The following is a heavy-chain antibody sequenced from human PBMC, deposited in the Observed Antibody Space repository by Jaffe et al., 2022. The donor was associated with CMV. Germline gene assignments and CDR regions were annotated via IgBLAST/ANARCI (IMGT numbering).Heavy chain of an antibody. CDR1: GYTFINYR. CDR2: IGGASGNA. D-gene: IGHD3-22*01. J-gene: IGHJ6*03. V-gene: IGHV1-18*04. Sequence: QVQLVQSEAEVREPGASVTVVCKASGYTFINYRINWVRQAPGQGLEWMGSIGGASGNAKYGQKFQGRVTMTRDTSTRTAHMELRSLASDDTAVYFCARSDYYEISGYIGWGPKTKEPQKNSYMDVWGKGTTVIVSS. CDR3: ARSDYYEISGYIGWGPKTKEPQKNSYMDV.